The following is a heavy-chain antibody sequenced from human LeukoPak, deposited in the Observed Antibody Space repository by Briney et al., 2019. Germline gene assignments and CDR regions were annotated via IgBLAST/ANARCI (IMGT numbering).Heavy chain of an antibody. J-gene: IGHJ4*02. CDR3: GKDFAVTNDY. V-gene: IGHV3-23*01. D-gene: IGHD4-17*01. CDR1: GFMFSSYA. CDR2: ISGSGGHI. Sequence: PGGSLRLSCAASGFMFSSYAMNWVRQAPGKGLEWVSGISGSGGHIYYADSVEGRFTISRDNSKNTLYLQMNSLRAEDTAVYYCGKDFAVTNDYWGQGTLVTVSS.